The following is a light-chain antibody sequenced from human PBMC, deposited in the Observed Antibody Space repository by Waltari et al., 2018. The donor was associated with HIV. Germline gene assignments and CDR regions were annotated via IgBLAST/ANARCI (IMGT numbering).Light chain of an antibody. J-gene: IGKJ2*01. CDR3: QQLTT. Sequence: DTQLTQSPSFLSASVGARVTITCRASQGLSSFLAWYQQKPGKAPKLLIYSTSTLQSGVPSRFSGGGSGTEFSLTISSLQPEDLGTYFCQQLTTFGQGTQLEI. CDR1: QGLSSF. CDR2: STS. V-gene: IGKV1-9*01.